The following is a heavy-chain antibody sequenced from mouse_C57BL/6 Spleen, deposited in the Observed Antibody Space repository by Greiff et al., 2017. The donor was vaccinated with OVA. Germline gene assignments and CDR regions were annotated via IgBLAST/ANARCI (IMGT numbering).Heavy chain of an antibody. CDR1: GYTFTSYW. Sequence: QVQLQQPGAELVRPGSSVKLSCKASGYTFTSYWMHWVKQRPIQGLEWIGNIDPSDSETHYNQKFKDKATLTVDKSSSTAYMQLSSLTSEDSAVYYCARSDSKGGNYAMDYWGQGTSVTVSS. J-gene: IGHJ4*01. D-gene: IGHD2-5*01. CDR3: ARSDSKGGNYAMDY. CDR2: IDPSDSET. V-gene: IGHV1-52*01.